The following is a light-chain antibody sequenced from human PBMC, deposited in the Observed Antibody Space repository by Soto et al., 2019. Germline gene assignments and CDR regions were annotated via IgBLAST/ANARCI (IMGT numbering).Light chain of an antibody. V-gene: IGLV2-8*01. Sequence: QSALTQPPSASGSPGQSVTISCTGTSSDVGSYNYVSWYQQHPGKAPKLLIYEVSKRPSGVPDRFSGSKSSNTASLTVSGLQAEDEADFYCSSYAGSNNVVFGGGTKLTVL. CDR1: SSDVGSYNY. CDR2: EVS. CDR3: SSYAGSNNVV. J-gene: IGLJ2*01.